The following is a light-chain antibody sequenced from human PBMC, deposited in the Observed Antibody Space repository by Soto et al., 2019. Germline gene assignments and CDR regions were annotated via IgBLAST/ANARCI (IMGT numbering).Light chain of an antibody. CDR3: NSYKSSNTYV. CDR1: SSDVGAHNF. J-gene: IGLJ1*01. Sequence: QSVLTQPASVSGSPGQAITISCSGSSSDVGAHNFVSWYQHHPGKAPKLMIYEVSNRPSGVSNRFSGSKSGNTASLTISGLQAEDEADHYCNSYKSSNTYVFGSGTKVTVL. CDR2: EVS. V-gene: IGLV2-14*01.